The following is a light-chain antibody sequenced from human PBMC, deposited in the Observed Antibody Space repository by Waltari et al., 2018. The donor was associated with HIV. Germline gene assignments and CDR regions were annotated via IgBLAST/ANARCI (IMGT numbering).Light chain of an antibody. CDR2: DVS. CDR1: SSDVGGYNY. V-gene: IGLV2-23*02. CDR3: CSYAGSSTLV. Sequence: QSALTQPASVSGSPGQSITISCTGTSSDVGGYNYVSWYQQHPGKAPKLMIYDVSKRPAGVSNRGSGSKSGNTASLTISVLQAEDEADYYCCSYAGSSTLVFGGGTKLTVL. J-gene: IGLJ2*01.